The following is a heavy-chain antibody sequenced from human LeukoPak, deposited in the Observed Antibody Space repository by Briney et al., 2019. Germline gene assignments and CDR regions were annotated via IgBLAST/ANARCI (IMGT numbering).Heavy chain of an antibody. CDR3: AIQSRSSSYDY. V-gene: IGHV1-18*01. CDR1: GYTFTSYG. J-gene: IGHJ4*02. D-gene: IGHD6-13*01. Sequence: ASVKVSCKGSGYTFTSYGISWVRQAPGRGLEWMGWISVYNGNTNYAQKFQGRVTMTTDTSTSTAYMELRSLRSDDTAVYYCAIQSRSSSYDYWGQGTLVTVSS. CDR2: ISVYNGNT.